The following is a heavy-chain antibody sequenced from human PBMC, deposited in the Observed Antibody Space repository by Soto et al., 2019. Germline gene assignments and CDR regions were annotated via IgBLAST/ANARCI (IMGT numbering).Heavy chain of an antibody. V-gene: IGHV3-43*01. CDR3: AKEKDRVFDY. J-gene: IGHJ4*02. Sequence: RLSCAGSGFTFDDHTLHWVRQIPGKGLEWVSLITWDGGSTFYADSVKGRFTISRDNNKDFVYLQMSSLRTDDTAVYYCAKEKDRVFDYWGQGTPVTVSS. CDR2: ITWDGGST. CDR1: GFTFDDHT.